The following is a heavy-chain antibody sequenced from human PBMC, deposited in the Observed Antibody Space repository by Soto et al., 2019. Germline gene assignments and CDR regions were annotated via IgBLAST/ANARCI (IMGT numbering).Heavy chain of an antibody. J-gene: IGHJ6*02. CDR2: IWYDGSNK. CDR3: ARDGQSLAPYALDV. D-gene: IGHD6-19*01. CDR1: GFTFSGHA. Sequence: QVQVVESGGGVVQPGRSLRLSCTVSGFTFSGHAMHWVRQAPGKGLEWVAQIWYDGSNKYYADSVKGRFTISRDNSKNILYVQMDSLRVDDTAVYYCARDGQSLAPYALDVWGQGTSVPVSS. V-gene: IGHV3-33*01.